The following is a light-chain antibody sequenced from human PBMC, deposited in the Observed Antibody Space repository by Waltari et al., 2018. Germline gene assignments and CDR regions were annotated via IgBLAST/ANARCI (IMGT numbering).Light chain of an antibody. V-gene: IGKV3-15*01. CDR2: DAS. CDR3: HQYNSWPPWT. J-gene: IGKJ1*01. Sequence: EKVLTQSPGTLSVSPGERVTLSCRANESVSLNLAWYQQKPGQAPRLLIFDASTRATGIPARFSGGGSGTEFTLSISSLQSEDFAVYYCHQYNSWPPWTFGQGTKVEMK. CDR1: ESVSLN.